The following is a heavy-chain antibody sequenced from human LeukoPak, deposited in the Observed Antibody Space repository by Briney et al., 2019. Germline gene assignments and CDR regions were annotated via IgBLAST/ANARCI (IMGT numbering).Heavy chain of an antibody. V-gene: IGHV3-23*01. CDR3: ARGSTFGGVISDF. Sequence: PGGSLRLSCPASGFTFSTYGMSWVRQAPGKGLEWVSAISGSGGFTYYADSVKGRFTISRDNSKHTLYLQMNSLRAEDTGIYFCARGSTFGGVISDFWGQGTLVTVSS. D-gene: IGHD3-16*02. J-gene: IGHJ4*02. CDR2: ISGSGGFT. CDR1: GFTFSTYG.